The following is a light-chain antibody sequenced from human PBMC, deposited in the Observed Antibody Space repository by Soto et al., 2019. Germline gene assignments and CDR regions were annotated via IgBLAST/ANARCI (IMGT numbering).Light chain of an antibody. Sequence: EIVLTQSPGTLSLSPGDRATLSCRASQSVSSSYLAWYQQKPGQAPRLLIYGASSRATGIPDKFSGSGSETDFTLTISRLDPEDFAVYYCQQYGSSPSTLGQGTKVDIK. CDR1: QSVSSSY. CDR2: GAS. CDR3: QQYGSSPST. V-gene: IGKV3-20*01. J-gene: IGKJ1*01.